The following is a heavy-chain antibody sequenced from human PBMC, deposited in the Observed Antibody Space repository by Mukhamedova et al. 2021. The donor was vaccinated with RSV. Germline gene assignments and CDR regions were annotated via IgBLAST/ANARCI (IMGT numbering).Heavy chain of an antibody. CDR3: AREIGGDCSSTSCYAAGYFDL. D-gene: IGHD2-2*01. V-gene: IGHV3-30*01. Sequence: HWVRQAPGKGLEWVAVISYDGSNKYYADSVKGRFTISRDNSKNTLYLQMNSLRAEDTAVYYCAREIGGDCSSTSCYAAGYFDLRG. J-gene: IGHJ2*01. CDR2: ISYDGSNK.